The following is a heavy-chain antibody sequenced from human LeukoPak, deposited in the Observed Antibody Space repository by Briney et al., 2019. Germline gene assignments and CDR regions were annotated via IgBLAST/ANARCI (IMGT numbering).Heavy chain of an antibody. D-gene: IGHD3-22*01. CDR1: GFTFSNYG. J-gene: IGHJ4*02. CDR2: IRHDGSNI. Sequence: PGGSLKLSCAASGFTFSNYGMHWVRQAPGKGLEWVAFIRHDGSNIYYADSVKGRFTISRDNAKNSLYLQMNSLRAEDTAIYYCARDKNYCDSSGRRKVTDYWGQGTLVTVSS. V-gene: IGHV3-30*02. CDR3: ARDKNYCDSSGRRKVTDY.